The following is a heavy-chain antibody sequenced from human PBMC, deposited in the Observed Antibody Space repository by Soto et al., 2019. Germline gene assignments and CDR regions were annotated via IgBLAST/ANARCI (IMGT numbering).Heavy chain of an antibody. CDR3: AGWLGYSSSSIEGY. J-gene: IGHJ4*02. Sequence: QVQLVQSGAEVKKPGASVKVSCKASGYTFSSYDINWVRQATGQGLEWMGWMNPNSGNTGYAQKFQGRVTMTRNTSISAAYMELGSLGSEDTAVYYCAGWLGYSSSSIEGYWGQGTLVTVSS. V-gene: IGHV1-8*01. CDR1: GYTFSSYD. D-gene: IGHD6-6*01. CDR2: MNPNSGNT.